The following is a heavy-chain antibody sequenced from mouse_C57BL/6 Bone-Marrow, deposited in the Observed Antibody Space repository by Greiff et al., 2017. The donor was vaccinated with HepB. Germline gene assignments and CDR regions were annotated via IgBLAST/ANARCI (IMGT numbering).Heavy chain of an antibody. CDR2: ISYDGSN. Sequence: EVQLQQSGPGLVKPSQSLSLTCSVTGYSITSGYYWNWIRQFPGNKLEWMGYISYDGSNNYNPSLKNRISITRDTSKNQFFLKLNSVTTEDTATYYCARDLGGYYFDYWGQGTTLTVSS. CDR1: GYSITSGYY. V-gene: IGHV3-6*01. D-gene: IGHD4-1*01. J-gene: IGHJ2*01. CDR3: ARDLGGYYFDY.